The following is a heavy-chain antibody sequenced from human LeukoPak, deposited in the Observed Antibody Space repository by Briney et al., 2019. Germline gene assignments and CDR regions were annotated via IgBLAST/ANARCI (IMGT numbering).Heavy chain of an antibody. CDR1: GFTFSSYG. Sequence: PGGSLRLSCAASGFTFSSYGMSWVRQAPGKGLEWVSAISGSGGSTYYADSVKGRFTISRDNAKNSLYLQMDSLRAEDTAVYYCARVLRPQVGATSYYFDYWGQGTLVTVSS. J-gene: IGHJ4*02. CDR3: ARVLRPQVGATSYYFDY. D-gene: IGHD1-26*01. V-gene: IGHV3-23*01. CDR2: ISGSGGST.